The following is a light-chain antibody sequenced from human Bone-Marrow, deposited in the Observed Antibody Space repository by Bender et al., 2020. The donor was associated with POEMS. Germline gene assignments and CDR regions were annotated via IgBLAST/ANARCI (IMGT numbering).Light chain of an antibody. CDR3: ETWDDSLNGWV. J-gene: IGLJ3*02. V-gene: IGLV1-44*01. CDR1: SSKFGSYP. Sequence: QSVLTQPPSASGTPGQRVTISCSGSSSKFGSYPVNWYQQLPGAAPKLVIFNNSQRPSGVPDRFSGSNSGTSASLAISGLLSDDEADFYSETWDDSLNGWVFGGGTKLTVL. CDR2: NNS.